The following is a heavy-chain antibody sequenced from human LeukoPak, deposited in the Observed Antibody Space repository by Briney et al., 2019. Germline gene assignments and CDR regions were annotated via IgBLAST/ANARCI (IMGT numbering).Heavy chain of an antibody. V-gene: IGHV3-23*01. Sequence: GGSLRLSCAASGFTFSSYAMSWVRQAPGKGLEWVSAISGSGGSTYYADSVKGRFTISRDSSKDTLYLQMNSLRAEDTAVYYCAKDRSPSPSPYYFDYWGQGTLVTVSS. CDR1: GFTFSSYA. J-gene: IGHJ4*02. CDR2: ISGSGGST. CDR3: AKDRSPSPSPYYFDY.